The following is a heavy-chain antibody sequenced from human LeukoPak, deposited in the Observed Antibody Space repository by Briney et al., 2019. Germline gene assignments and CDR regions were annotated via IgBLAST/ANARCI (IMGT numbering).Heavy chain of an antibody. Sequence: PGGSLRLSCAASGFTFDDYAMHWVRQAPGKGLEWVSGISWNSGSIDYADSVKGRFTISRDNAMNSLYLQMNSLRAEDTALYYCAKDYCSSSSCYYNYWGQGTLVTVSS. CDR3: AKDYCSSSSCYYNY. V-gene: IGHV3-9*01. D-gene: IGHD2-2*01. CDR1: GFTFDDYA. CDR2: ISWNSGSI. J-gene: IGHJ4*02.